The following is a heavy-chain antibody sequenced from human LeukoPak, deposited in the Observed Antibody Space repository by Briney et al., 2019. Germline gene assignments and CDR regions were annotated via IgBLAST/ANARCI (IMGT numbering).Heavy chain of an antibody. D-gene: IGHD3-10*01. J-gene: IGHJ4*02. CDR3: ARGYSYRYEY. CDR1: GFTFSSYD. V-gene: IGHV3-13*01. Sequence: PGGSPRLSCAASGFTFSSYDMHWVRQPTGRGLEWVAAIGTAGDSYYPGSVRGRFTVSREDAKNSLYLQMNSLTAGDTAVYYCARGYSYRYEYWGQGTLVTVSS. CDR2: IGTAGDS.